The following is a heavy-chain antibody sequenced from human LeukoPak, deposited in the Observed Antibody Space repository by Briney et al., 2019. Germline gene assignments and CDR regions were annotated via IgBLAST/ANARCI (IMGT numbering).Heavy chain of an antibody. CDR2: IKQDGSEK. V-gene: IGHV3-7*01. J-gene: IGHJ4*02. Sequence: PGGSLRLSCAASGFTFSSYCMSWVRQAPGKGLEWVSNIKQDGSEKYYVDSVKGRFTISRDNAKNSLYLQMNSLRAEDTAVYYCASSGWGGRSVGYWGQGALVTVSS. CDR1: GFTFSSYC. CDR3: ASSGWGGRSVGY. D-gene: IGHD6-19*01.